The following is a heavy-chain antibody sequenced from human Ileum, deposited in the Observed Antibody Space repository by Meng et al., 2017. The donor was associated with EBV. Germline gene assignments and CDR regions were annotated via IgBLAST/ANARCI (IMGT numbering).Heavy chain of an antibody. CDR1: GYTFINHD. V-gene: IGHV1-8*02. D-gene: IGHD3-16*01. Sequence: QVGLVAAGADVKKPGASVKVSCKASGYTFINHDIDWFRQAPGQGLEWMGWMNSNSGNTGYGQKFQDRVTMTRNTSISTAYMELSSLISEDTALYYCARGSGAGGRDWFDPWGQGTLVTVSS. CDR3: ARGSGAGGRDWFDP. CDR2: MNSNSGNT. J-gene: IGHJ5*02.